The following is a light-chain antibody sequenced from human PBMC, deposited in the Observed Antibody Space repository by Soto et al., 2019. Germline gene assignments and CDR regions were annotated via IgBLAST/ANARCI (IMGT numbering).Light chain of an antibody. CDR1: QSISSW. CDR2: DAS. Sequence: IQMTQSPSSLSSSVGDRVTITCRASQSISSWLAWYQQKPGKAPKLLIYDASSLESGVPSRFSGSGSGTEFTLTISSLQPDDFATYYCQQYNSYSWTFGQGTKVDI. V-gene: IGKV1-5*01. J-gene: IGKJ1*01. CDR3: QQYNSYSWT.